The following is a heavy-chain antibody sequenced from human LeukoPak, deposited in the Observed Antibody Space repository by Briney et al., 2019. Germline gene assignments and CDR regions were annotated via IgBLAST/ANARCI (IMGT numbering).Heavy chain of an antibody. V-gene: IGHV3-30*02. Sequence: PGGSLRLSCAASGFAFSSYGMHWVRQAPGKGLEWVAFIRYDGSNKYYADSVKGRFTISRDNSKNTLYLQMNSLRAEDTAVYYCAKDRPRIAVAGTSYFDYWGQGTLVTVSS. CDR1: GFAFSSYG. CDR2: IRYDGSNK. D-gene: IGHD6-19*01. CDR3: AKDRPRIAVAGTSYFDY. J-gene: IGHJ4*02.